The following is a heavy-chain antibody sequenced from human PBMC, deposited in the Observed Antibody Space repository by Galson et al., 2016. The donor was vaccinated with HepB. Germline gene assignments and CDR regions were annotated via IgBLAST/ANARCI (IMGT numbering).Heavy chain of an antibody. D-gene: IGHD3-22*01. V-gene: IGHV3-23*01. CDR2: ISGSGGST. J-gene: IGHJ4*02. CDR3: ARGDYYDSSDCDY. Sequence: SLRLSCAASGFTFSSYAMTWVRQAPGKGLEWVSDISGSGGSTHYADSVKGRFTISRDNSKNTLSLQMNSLRAEDTAVYYCARGDYYDSSDCDYWGQGTLVTVSS. CDR1: GFTFSSYA.